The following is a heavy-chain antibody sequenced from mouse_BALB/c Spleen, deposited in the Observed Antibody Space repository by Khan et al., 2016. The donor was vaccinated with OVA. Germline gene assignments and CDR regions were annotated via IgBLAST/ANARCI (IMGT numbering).Heavy chain of an antibody. V-gene: IGHV5-6-4*01. D-gene: IGHD2-1*01. J-gene: IGHJ1*01. Sequence: EVELVESGGGLVRPGGSLKLSCAASGFSFTTYTMSWVRQTPEKRLEWVATINSGSTYTYYPDSVKGRFTISRDTATNPLYLRMRSLKAEDTSMYYCTRDGNYAHWYFDVWGAGTTVTVSS. CDR2: INSGSTYT. CDR1: GFSFTTYT. CDR3: TRDGNYAHWYFDV.